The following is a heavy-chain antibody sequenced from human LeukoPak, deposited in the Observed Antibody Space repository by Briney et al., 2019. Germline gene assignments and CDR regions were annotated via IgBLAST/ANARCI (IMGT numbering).Heavy chain of an antibody. CDR3: ARDTRPTDRSGYYHPDYFDY. CDR1: GFIFSNYE. V-gene: IGHV3-48*03. D-gene: IGHD3-22*01. Sequence: GGSLRLSCAASGFIFSNYEMNWVRQAPGKGLEWVSYISSSGSTIYYADSVKGRCTISRDNAKNSLYLQMNSLRAEDTAVYYCARDTRPTDRSGYYHPDYFDYWGLGTLVTVSS. CDR2: ISSSGSTI. J-gene: IGHJ4*02.